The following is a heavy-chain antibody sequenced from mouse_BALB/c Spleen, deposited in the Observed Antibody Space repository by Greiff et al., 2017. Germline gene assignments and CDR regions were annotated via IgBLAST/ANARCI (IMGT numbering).Heavy chain of an antibody. CDR2: INPSSGYT. J-gene: IGHJ2*01. V-gene: IGHV1-4*02. CDR3: ARSHYPYYFDY. Sequence: VKLQQSAAELARPGASVKMSCKASGYTFTSYTMHWVKQRPGQGLEWIGYINPSSGYTEYNQKFKDKTTLTADKSSSTAYMQLSSLTSEDSAVYYCARSHYPYYFDYWGQGTTLTVSS. D-gene: IGHD1-2*01. CDR1: GYTFTSYT.